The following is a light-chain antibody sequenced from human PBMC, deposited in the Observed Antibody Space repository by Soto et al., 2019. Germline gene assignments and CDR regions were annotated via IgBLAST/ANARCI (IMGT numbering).Light chain of an antibody. CDR3: CSYAGNSLYV. CDR2: EGS. V-gene: IGLV2-23*01. J-gene: IGLJ1*01. CDR1: SSDVGSYNL. Sequence: QSALTQPASVSGSPGQSITISCTGTSSDVGSYNLVSWYQQHPGKAPKLMIYEGSKRPSGVSNRFSGSKSGNTASLTISGLQAEDEADYYCCSYAGNSLYVFGIGTKVTVL.